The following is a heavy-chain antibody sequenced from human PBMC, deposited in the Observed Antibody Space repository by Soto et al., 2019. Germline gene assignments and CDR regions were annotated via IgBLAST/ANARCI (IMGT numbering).Heavy chain of an antibody. J-gene: IGHJ4*02. V-gene: IGHV3-20*04. Sequence: GGSLRLSCAASGFTFDDYGMSWARQAPGKGLEWASGVNWNGGSTGYADSVKGRFTISRDNAKNSLYLQMNSLRAEDTAFYYCVRGASLNFDYWGQGALVTVSS. CDR1: GFTFDDYG. CDR3: VRGASLNFDY. D-gene: IGHD1-26*01. CDR2: VNWNGGST.